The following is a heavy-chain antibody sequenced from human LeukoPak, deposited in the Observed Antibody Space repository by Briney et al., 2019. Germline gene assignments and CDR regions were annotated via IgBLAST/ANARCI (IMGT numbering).Heavy chain of an antibody. CDR3: ARGSRSSGWFDY. Sequence: HPGGSLRLSCAASGFTVSSNYMSWVRQAPGKGLEWVSVIYSGGSTYYADSVKGRFTISRDNSKNTLYLRMNSLRAEDTAVYYCARGSRSSGWFDYWGQGTLVTVSS. CDR1: GFTVSSNY. J-gene: IGHJ4*02. V-gene: IGHV3-53*01. CDR2: IYSGGST. D-gene: IGHD6-19*01.